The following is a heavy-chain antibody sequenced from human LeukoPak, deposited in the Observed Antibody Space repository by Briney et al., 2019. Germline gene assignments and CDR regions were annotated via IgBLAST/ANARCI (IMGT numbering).Heavy chain of an antibody. J-gene: IGHJ4*02. CDR1: GFTFSTYA. D-gene: IGHD5-18*01. CDR3: AKTRSGYSYASFDY. Sequence: PGGSLRLSCAASGFTFSTYAMSWVRQAPGKGLEWVSSISGSGGSTYYADSVKGRFTISRDNSKNTLYLQMNSLRAEDTAVYYCAKTRSGYSYASFDYWGQGTLVTVS. CDR2: ISGSGGST. V-gene: IGHV3-23*01.